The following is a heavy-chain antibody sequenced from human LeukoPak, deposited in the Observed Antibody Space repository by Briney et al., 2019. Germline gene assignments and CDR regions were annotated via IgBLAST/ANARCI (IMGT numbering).Heavy chain of an antibody. CDR3: ARGFSYGDYEVLYFDY. Sequence: PSETLSLTCAVYGGSFSGYYWSWIRQPPGKGPEWIGEINHSGSTNYNPSLKSRVTISVDTSKNQFSLKLSSVTAADTAVYYCARGFSYGDYEVLYFDYWGQGTLVTVSS. CDR1: GGSFSGYY. CDR2: INHSGST. V-gene: IGHV4-34*01. J-gene: IGHJ4*02. D-gene: IGHD4-17*01.